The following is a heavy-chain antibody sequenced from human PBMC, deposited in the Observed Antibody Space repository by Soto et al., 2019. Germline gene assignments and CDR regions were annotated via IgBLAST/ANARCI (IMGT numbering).Heavy chain of an antibody. CDR1: GFILSTFA. D-gene: IGHD5-12*01. CDR2: IAAANGKT. V-gene: IGHV1-3*01. CDR3: ARGNVGYDSGFFEF. Sequence: QVQLVQSGAEVKKPGASVRVSCETSGFILSTFAMHWVRQAPGQSPEWMGWIAAANGKTEYSQKFQGRVALTADTSASTVYMDLTGLAYDDSGVYYCARGNVGYDSGFFEFWGQGTLVTVSS. J-gene: IGHJ4*02.